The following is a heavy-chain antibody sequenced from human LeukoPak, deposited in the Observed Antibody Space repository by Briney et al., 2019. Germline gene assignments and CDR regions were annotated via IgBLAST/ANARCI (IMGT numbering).Heavy chain of an antibody. Sequence: GGSLRLSCAASGFTFSSHWMHWVRQSPGKGLVWVSRINTDGSSTSYADSVKGRFTVSRDNAKNTLYLQMNSLRVEDTAAYYCTRDSYDSTYYYGMDVWGQGTTVTVSS. J-gene: IGHJ6*02. D-gene: IGHD5-12*01. V-gene: IGHV3-74*01. CDR2: INTDGSST. CDR1: GFTFSSHW. CDR3: TRDSYDSTYYYGMDV.